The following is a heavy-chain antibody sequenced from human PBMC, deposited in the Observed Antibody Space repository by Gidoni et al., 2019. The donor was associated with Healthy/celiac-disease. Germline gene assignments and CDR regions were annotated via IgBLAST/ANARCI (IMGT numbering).Heavy chain of an antibody. CDR3: AREDEYDILTLVLDY. CDR2: IKQDGSEK. V-gene: IGHV3-7*01. Sequence: EVQLVESGGGLVQPGGSLRLSCAASGFTFSSYWMSWVRQAPGKGLEWVANIKQDGSEKYYVDSVKGRFTISRDNAKNSLYLQMNSLRAEDTAVYYCAREDEYDILTLVLDYWGQGTLVTVSS. CDR1: GFTFSSYW. D-gene: IGHD3-9*01. J-gene: IGHJ4*02.